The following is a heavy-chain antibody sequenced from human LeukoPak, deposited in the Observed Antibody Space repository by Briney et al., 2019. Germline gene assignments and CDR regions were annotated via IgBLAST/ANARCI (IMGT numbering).Heavy chain of an antibody. D-gene: IGHD5-18*01. CDR1: GGSFSGYY. V-gene: IGHV4-59*01. CDR3: ARYASFRGYSSETNWFDP. Sequence: PSETLSLTCAVYGGSFSGYYWSWIRQPPGKGLEWIGYIYYSGSTNYNPSLKSRVTISVDTSKNQFSLKLSSVTAADTAVYYCARYASFRGYSSETNWFDPWGQGTLVTVSS. J-gene: IGHJ5*02. CDR2: IYYSGST.